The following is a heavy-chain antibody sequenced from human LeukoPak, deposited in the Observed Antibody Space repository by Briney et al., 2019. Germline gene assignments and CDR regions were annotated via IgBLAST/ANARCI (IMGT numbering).Heavy chain of an antibody. CDR1: GGSISSGGYS. Sequence: PQTLSLTCAVSGGSISSGGYSWSWIRQPPGKGLEWIGDIYHSGSTYYNPSLKSRVTISVDRSKNQFSLKLSSVTAADTAVYYCARVAAAGTSNWFDPWGQGTLVTVSS. J-gene: IGHJ5*02. D-gene: IGHD6-13*01. V-gene: IGHV4-30-2*01. CDR2: IYHSGST. CDR3: ARVAAAGTSNWFDP.